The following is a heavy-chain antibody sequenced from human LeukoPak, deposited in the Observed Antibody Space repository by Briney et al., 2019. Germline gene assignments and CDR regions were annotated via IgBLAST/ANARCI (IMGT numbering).Heavy chain of an antibody. J-gene: IGHJ4*02. Sequence: ASVKVSCKASGYTFTGYYMHWVRQAPGQGLERMGWINPNSGGTNYAQKFQGRVTMTRDTSISTAYMELSRLRSDDTAVYYCATEPEKENYYYDSSGYKRWGQGTLVTVSS. V-gene: IGHV1-2*02. CDR3: ATEPEKENYYYDSSGYKR. CDR1: GYTFTGYY. D-gene: IGHD3-22*01. CDR2: INPNSGGT.